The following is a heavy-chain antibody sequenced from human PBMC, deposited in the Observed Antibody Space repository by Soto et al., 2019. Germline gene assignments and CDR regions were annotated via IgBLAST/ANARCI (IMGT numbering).Heavy chain of an antibody. CDR3: ARLKGYCSSTSCYVNYYYGMDV. D-gene: IGHD2-2*01. V-gene: IGHV5-51*01. CDR2: IYPGDSDT. J-gene: IGHJ6*02. Sequence: GESLKISCKGSGYSFTSYWIGWVRQMPGKGLEWMEIIYPGDSDTRYSPSFQGQVTISADKSISTAYLQWSSLKASDTAMYYCARLKGYCSSTSCYVNYYYGMDVWGQGTTVTVSS. CDR1: GYSFTSYW.